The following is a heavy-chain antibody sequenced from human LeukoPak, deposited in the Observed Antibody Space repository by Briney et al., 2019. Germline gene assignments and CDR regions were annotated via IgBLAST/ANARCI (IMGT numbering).Heavy chain of an antibody. J-gene: IGHJ4*02. D-gene: IGHD3-22*01. V-gene: IGHV1-8*01. CDR3: ARGRRDSSGYYLYYFDY. CDR2: MNPNSGNT. CDR1: GYTFTSYD. Sequence: EASVKVSCKASGYTFTSYDINWVRQATGQGLEWMGWMNPNSGNTGYAQKFQGRVTMTRNTSISTAYMELSSLRSEDTAVYYCARGRRDSSGYYLYYFDYWGQGTLVTVSS.